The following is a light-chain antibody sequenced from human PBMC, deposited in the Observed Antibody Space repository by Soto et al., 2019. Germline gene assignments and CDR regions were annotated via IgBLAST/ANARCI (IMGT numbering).Light chain of an antibody. CDR2: GVS. CDR3: TSYTNSSTLGV. Sequence: QSVLTQPASVSGSPGQSITISCAGTSSDVGAYNYVSWYQQHPGKAPKLMIYGVSNRPSGVSNRFSGSKSGDTASLTISGLQAEDEAAYYSTSYTNSSTLGVFGTGTKVTV. CDR1: SSDVGAYNY. J-gene: IGLJ1*01. V-gene: IGLV2-14*01.